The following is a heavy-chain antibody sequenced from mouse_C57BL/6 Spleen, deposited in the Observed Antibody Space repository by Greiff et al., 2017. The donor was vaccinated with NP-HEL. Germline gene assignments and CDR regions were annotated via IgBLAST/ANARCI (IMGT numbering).Heavy chain of an antibody. V-gene: IGHV1-26*01. CDR2: INPNNGGT. J-gene: IGHJ2*01. CDR3: ARSGDLLWPHFDY. CDR1: GYTFTDYY. D-gene: IGHD2-1*01. Sequence: EVQLQQSGPELVKPGASVKISCKASGYTFTDYYMNWVKQSHGKSLEWIGDINPNNGGTSYNQKFKGKATLTVDKSSSTAYMELRSLTSEDSAVYYCARSGDLLWPHFDYWGQGTTLTVSS.